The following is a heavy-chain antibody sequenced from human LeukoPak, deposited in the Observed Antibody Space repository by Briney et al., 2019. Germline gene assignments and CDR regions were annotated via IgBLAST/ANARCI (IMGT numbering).Heavy chain of an antibody. V-gene: IGHV3-30*03. CDR2: ISYDGSNK. D-gene: IGHD6-19*01. CDR1: GFTFSSYG. CDR3: ARDTIAVAGTGVDY. J-gene: IGHJ4*02. Sequence: GGSLRLSCAASGFTFSSYGMHWVRQAPGKGLEWVAVISYDGSNKYYADSVKGRFTISRDNSKNTLYLQMNSLRAEDTAVYYCARDTIAVAGTGVDYWGQGTLVTVSS.